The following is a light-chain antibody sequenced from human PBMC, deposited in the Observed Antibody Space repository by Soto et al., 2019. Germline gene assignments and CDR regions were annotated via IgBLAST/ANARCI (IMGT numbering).Light chain of an antibody. V-gene: IGKV1-5*03. CDR1: QSISSW. J-gene: IGKJ1*01. CDR3: QQYNTYWT. Sequence: DIQMTQSPSTLSASVGDRVTITCRASQSISSWLAWYQQKPGKAPKRLIYKASSLESGVPSRFSGSGSGTEFTLTISSLQPDDFATYCCQQYNTYWTFGQGTKVEIK. CDR2: KAS.